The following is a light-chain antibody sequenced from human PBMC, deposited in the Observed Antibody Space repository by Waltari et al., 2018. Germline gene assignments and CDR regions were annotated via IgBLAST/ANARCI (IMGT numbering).Light chain of an antibody. CDR2: KVS. Sequence: DVVMTQSPLSLPVTLGQPASISCRSSQSLVYSDGNTYLNWFQQRPGQSPRRLIFKVSNRDPGVPARLGGSGSGTDFTLKISRVEAEDVGVYYCMQGTHWPPWTFGQGTKVEIK. J-gene: IGKJ1*01. CDR1: QSLVYSDGNTY. V-gene: IGKV2-30*01. CDR3: MQGTHWPPWT.